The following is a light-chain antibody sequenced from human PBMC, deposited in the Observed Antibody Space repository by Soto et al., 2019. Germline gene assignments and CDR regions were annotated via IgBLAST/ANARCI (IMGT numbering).Light chain of an antibody. V-gene: IGLV3-21*04. J-gene: IGLJ2*01. CDR3: QVWDSSSDHPV. CDR1: NIGSKS. Sequence: SYELTQPPSVSVAPGKTARITWGGNNIGSKSVHWYQQKPGQAPVLVIYYDSDRPSGIPERFSGSNYGNTATLTISSVEAGDEADYYCQVWDSSSDHPVFGGGTTLTVL. CDR2: YDS.